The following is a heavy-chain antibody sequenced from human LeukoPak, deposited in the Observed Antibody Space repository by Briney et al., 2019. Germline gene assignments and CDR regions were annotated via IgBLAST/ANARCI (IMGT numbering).Heavy chain of an antibody. Sequence: GASVKVSCKASGGTFSSYAISWVRQAPGQGLEWMGGIIPIFGTANYAQKFQGRVTITADKSTSTAYMELSSLRSEDTAVYYCAISGNSVGLCDYWGQGTLVTVSS. CDR2: IIPIFGTA. CDR3: AISGNSVGLCDY. V-gene: IGHV1-69*06. J-gene: IGHJ4*02. D-gene: IGHD4-23*01. CDR1: GGTFSSYA.